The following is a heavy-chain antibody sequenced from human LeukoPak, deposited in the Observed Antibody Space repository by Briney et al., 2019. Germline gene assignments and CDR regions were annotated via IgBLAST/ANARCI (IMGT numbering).Heavy chain of an antibody. V-gene: IGHV4-34*01. D-gene: IGHD4-23*01. Sequence: SETLSLTCAVSGGSPSGYYWSWIRQPPGKGLHWIGEINHSGSTNYNPSLESRVSISTDTSKNQVSLRLSSLTAADTAVYYCARRRIGGLTGNWFDPWGQGTLVTVSS. CDR3: ARRRIGGLTGNWFDP. J-gene: IGHJ5*02. CDR1: GGSPSGYY. CDR2: INHSGST.